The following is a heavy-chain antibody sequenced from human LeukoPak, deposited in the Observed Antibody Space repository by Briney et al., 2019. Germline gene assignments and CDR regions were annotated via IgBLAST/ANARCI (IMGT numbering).Heavy chain of an antibody. J-gene: IGHJ3*02. CDR1: GGSFSGYY. V-gene: IGHV4-34*01. CDR2: INHSGST. D-gene: IGHD3-22*01. CDR3: ARIGNYYDSSGYYQIGDAFDI. Sequence: SETLSLTCAVYGGSFSGYYWSWIRQPPGKGLKWIGEINHSGSTNYNPSLKSRVTISVDASKNQFSLKLSSVTAADTAVYYCARIGNYYDSSGYYQIGDAFDIWGQGTMVTVSS.